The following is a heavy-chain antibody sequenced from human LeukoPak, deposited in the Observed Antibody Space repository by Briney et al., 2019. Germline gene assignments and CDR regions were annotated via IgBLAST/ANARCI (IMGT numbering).Heavy chain of an antibody. CDR1: GGSISSYS. D-gene: IGHD5-12*01. CDR3: ARVGFVGAATTDV. V-gene: IGHV4-38-2*02. CDR2: IYHSGST. Sequence: PSATLSLTCTVSGGSISSYSWSWIRQPPGKVLEWIGSIYHSGSTYYNPSLKSRVTISVDPSKNQFSLKLSSVTAADTAVYYCARVGFVGAATTDVWGKGTTVTVSS. J-gene: IGHJ6*04.